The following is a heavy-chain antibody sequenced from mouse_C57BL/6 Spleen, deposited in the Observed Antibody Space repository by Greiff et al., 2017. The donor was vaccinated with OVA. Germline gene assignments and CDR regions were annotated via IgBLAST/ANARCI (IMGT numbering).Heavy chain of an antibody. D-gene: IGHD2-12*01. CDR3: ARDTMGGY. CDR1: GFTFSSYA. J-gene: IGHJ2*01. CDR2: ISDGGSYT. Sequence: EVKLVESGGGLVKPGGSLKLSCAASGFTFSSYAMSWVRQTPGKRLEWVATISDGGSYTNYPDNVKGRFTISRDNAKNYLYLQMSHLKSEDTAMYYSARDTMGGYWGQGTTLTVSS. V-gene: IGHV5-4*01.